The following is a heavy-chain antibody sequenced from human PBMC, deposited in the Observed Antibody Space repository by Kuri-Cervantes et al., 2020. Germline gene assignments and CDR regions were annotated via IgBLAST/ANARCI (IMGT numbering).Heavy chain of an antibody. CDR2: INHSGST. D-gene: IGHD3-10*01. V-gene: IGHV4-61*08. J-gene: IGHJ3*02. Sequence: SETLSLTCTVSGGSISSGGYYWSWIRQPPGKGLEWIGEINHSGSTNYNPSLKSRVTISVDTSKNQFSLKLSSVTAADTAVYHCARDGDLDAFDIWGQGTMVTVSS. CDR3: ARDGDLDAFDI. CDR1: GGSISSGGYY.